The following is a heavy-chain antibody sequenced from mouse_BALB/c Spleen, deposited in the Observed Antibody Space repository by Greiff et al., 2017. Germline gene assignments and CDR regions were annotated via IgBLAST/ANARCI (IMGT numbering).Heavy chain of an antibody. CDR1: GFTFSSFG. CDR3: ARDYYGRGAWFAY. CDR2: ISSGSSTI. J-gene: IGHJ3*01. Sequence: EVQLVESGGGLVQPGGSRKLSCAASGFTFSSFGMHWVRQAPEKGLEWVAYISSGSSTIYYADTVKGRFTISRDNPKNTLFLQMTSLRSEDTAMYYCARDYYGRGAWFAYWGQGTLVTVSA. V-gene: IGHV5-17*02. D-gene: IGHD1-1*01.